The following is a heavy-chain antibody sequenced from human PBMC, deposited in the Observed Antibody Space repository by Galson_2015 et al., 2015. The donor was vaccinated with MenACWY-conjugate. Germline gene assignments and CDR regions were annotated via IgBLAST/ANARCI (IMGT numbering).Heavy chain of an antibody. D-gene: IGHD6-13*01. CDR1: GYTLTELS. V-gene: IGHV1-24*01. Sequence: SVKVSCKVSGYTLTELSMHWVRQAPGKGLEWMGGFDPEDGETIYAQKFQGRVTMTEDTSTGTAHMELSSLRSEDTAVYYCATSIAAAASKSSYYFYIMDVWGQGTTVTVSS. CDR2: FDPEDGET. J-gene: IGHJ6*02. CDR3: ATSIAAAASKSSYYFYIMDV.